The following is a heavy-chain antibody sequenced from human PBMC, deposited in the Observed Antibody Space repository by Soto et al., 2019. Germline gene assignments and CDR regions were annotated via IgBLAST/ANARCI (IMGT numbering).Heavy chain of an antibody. CDR1: GGSISSSNW. J-gene: IGHJ5*02. D-gene: IGHD6-13*01. V-gene: IGHV4-4*02. CDR3: AEGHSSSWYGNWFDP. Sequence: KSSETLSLTCAVSGGSISSSNWWSWVRQPPGKGLEWIGEIYHSGSTNYNPSLKSRVTISVDKSKNQFSLKLSSVTAADTAVYYCAEGHSSSWYGNWFDPWGQGTLVTVSS. CDR2: IYHSGST.